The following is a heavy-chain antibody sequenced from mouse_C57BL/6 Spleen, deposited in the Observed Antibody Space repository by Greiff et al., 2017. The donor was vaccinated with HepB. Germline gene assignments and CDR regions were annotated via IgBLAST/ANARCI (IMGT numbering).Heavy chain of an antibody. J-gene: IGHJ4*01. CDR3: ARYYTTVVLYYYAMDY. CDR2: IRNKANGYTT. Sequence: EVQLVESGGGLVQPGGSLSLSCAASGFTFTDYYMSWVRQPPGKALEWLGFIRNKANGYTTEYSASVTGRFTISRDHSQSILYLQMNALRAEDSATYYCARYYTTVVLYYYAMDYGGQGTSVTVSS. V-gene: IGHV7-3*01. D-gene: IGHD1-1*01. CDR1: GFTFTDYY.